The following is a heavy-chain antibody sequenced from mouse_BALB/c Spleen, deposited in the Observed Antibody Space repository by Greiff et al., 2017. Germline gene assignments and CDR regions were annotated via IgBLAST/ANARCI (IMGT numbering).Heavy chain of an antibody. CDR2: ISSGGSYT. J-gene: IGHJ4*01. CDR3: ASQLRNYAMDY. V-gene: IGHV5-6*01. CDR1: GFTFSSYG. Sequence: EVKVVESGGDLVKPGGSLKLSCAASGFTFSSYGMSWVRQTPDKRLEWVATISSGGSYTYYPDSVKGRFTISRDNAKNTLYLQMSSLKSEDTAMYYCASQLRNYAMDYWGQGTSVTVSS. D-gene: IGHD1-1*01.